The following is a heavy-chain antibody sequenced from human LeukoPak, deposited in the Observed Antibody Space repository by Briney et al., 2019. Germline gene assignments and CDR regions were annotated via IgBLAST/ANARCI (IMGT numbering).Heavy chain of an antibody. D-gene: IGHD6-13*01. CDR3: AKAMRGYSSSSFDY. CDR1: GFSFGGYS. J-gene: IGHJ4*02. CDR2: ISGSGATT. Sequence: GGSLRLSCAASGFSFGGYSMSWVRQAPGKGLEWVSTISGSGATTFYGGAVKGRFTISRDNSENTVWLQMSSLRAEDTAVYYCAKAMRGYSSSSFDYWGQGTLVTVSS. V-gene: IGHV3-23*01.